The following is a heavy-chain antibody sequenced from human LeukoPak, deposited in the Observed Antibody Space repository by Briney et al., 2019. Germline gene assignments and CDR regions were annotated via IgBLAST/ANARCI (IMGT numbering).Heavy chain of an antibody. CDR2: IYTSGST. Sequence: SQTLSLTCTVSGGSISSGSYYWSWIRQPAGKGLEWIGRIYTSGSTNYNPSLKSRVTISVDTSKNQFSLKLSSVTDADTAVYYCARDRKYYYDSSGYYNYYFDYWGQGTLVTVSS. J-gene: IGHJ4*02. D-gene: IGHD3-22*01. CDR1: GGSISSGSYY. V-gene: IGHV4-61*02. CDR3: ARDRKYYYDSSGYYNYYFDY.